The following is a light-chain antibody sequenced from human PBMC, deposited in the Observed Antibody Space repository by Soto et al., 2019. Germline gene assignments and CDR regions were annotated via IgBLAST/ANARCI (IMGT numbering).Light chain of an antibody. CDR3: QQYDTSPVT. CDR2: DAS. V-gene: IGKV3-20*01. J-gene: IGKJ2*01. CDR1: QTVRNNY. Sequence: EFVLTQSPGTLSLSPGERATLSCRASQTVRNNYLAWYQQKPGQAPRLLIYDASSRATGIPDRFSGSGSGTDFTLTISRLEPEDFAVYYCQQYDTSPVTFGQGTKVDIK.